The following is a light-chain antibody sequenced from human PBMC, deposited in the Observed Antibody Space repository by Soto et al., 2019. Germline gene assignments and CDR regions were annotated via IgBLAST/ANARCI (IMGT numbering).Light chain of an antibody. J-gene: IGKJ2*01. CDR2: GAS. CDR1: QTVSSSY. V-gene: IGKV3-20*01. Sequence: EIVLTQSPGTLSLSPGDRATLSCRASQTVSSSYLAWYQQKPGQAPRLLIYGASSRATGIPDRFSGSGSGTDFTLTISRLEPEDFAVYYCQQYGRLPYTFGQGTKLEI. CDR3: QQYGRLPYT.